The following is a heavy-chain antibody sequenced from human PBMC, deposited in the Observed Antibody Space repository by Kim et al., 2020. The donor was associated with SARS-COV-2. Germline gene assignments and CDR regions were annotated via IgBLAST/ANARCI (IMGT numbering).Heavy chain of an antibody. D-gene: IGHD3-16*01. J-gene: IGHJ6*02. Sequence: STSYAASVEGRFTISRDNSKNTLYLQMNSLRAEDTAVYYCARDLDYYGMDVWGQGTTVTVSS. CDR3: ARDLDYYGMDV. CDR2: ST. V-gene: IGHV3-53*01.